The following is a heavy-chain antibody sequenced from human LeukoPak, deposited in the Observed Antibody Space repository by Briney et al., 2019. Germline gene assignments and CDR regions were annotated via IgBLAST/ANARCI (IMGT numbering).Heavy chain of an antibody. CDR1: GGSMSTSY. CDR2: IYTSGIT. CDR3: ARGTGDSSGYSSYFDS. Sequence: SETLSLTCTVSGGSMSTSYWSWIRQPAGKGPEWVGRIYTSGITNYNPSLKSRVTMSVDTFKKQFSLNLSSVAAADTAVYFCARGTGDSSGYSSYFDSWGQGTLVTVSS. J-gene: IGHJ4*02. D-gene: IGHD3-22*01. V-gene: IGHV4-4*07.